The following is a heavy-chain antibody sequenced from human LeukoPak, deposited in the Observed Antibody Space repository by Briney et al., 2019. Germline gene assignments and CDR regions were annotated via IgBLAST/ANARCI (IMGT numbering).Heavy chain of an antibody. V-gene: IGHV4-59*11. D-gene: IGHD3-3*01. CDR3: ARGSVTYYDFWSGYYNYFDYYYYYMDV. Sequence: SQTLSLTCTVSGGSISSHYWSWIRQPPGKGQEWIGCIYYSGSTNYNPSLKSRVTISIDTSKNHISLKLCSVTAADTALYYCARGSVTYYDFWSGYYNYFDYYYYYMDVWGKGTTVTVSS. CDR2: IYYSGST. CDR1: GGSISSHY. J-gene: IGHJ6*03.